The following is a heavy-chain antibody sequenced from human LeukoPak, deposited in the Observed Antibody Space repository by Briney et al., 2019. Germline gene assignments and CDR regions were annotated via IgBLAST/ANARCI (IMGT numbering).Heavy chain of an antibody. J-gene: IGHJ4*02. CDR1: GGSISSSNYY. V-gene: IGHV4-61*05. D-gene: IGHD6-19*01. CDR2: IYYSGST. Sequence: SETLSLTCTVSGGSISSSNYYWSWIRQPPGKGLEWIGYIYYSGSTNYNPSLKSRVTISVDTSKNQFSLKLSSVTAADTAVYYCARSAEYGSGWLSFDYWGQGTLVTVSS. CDR3: ARSAEYGSGWLSFDY.